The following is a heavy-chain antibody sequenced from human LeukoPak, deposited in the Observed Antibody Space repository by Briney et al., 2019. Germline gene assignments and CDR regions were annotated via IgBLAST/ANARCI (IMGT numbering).Heavy chain of an antibody. CDR3: ARDRGSSSHFDY. CDR1: GFTFSSYE. J-gene: IGHJ4*02. D-gene: IGHD6-6*01. Sequence: PGGSLRLSCAASGFTFSSYEMNWVRQAPGKGLEWVSYISSSGSTIYYADSVKGRFTISRDNAKNSLYLQMNSLRAEDTAVYYCARDRGSSSHFDYWGQGTLVTVSS. CDR2: ISSSGSTI. V-gene: IGHV3-48*03.